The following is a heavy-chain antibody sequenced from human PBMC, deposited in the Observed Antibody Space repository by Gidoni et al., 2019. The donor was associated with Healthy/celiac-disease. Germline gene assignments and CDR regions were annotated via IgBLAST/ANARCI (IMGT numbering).Heavy chain of an antibody. D-gene: IGHD1-26*01. CDR2: ISSSSSYI. CDR3: ARAVGWFDP. J-gene: IGHJ5*02. Sequence: VQLVEAGGGLVKPGGSLRISCAASEFTFSSYSMNWVRQAPGKWWVWVSSISSSSSYIYYADSVTGRVTISRDNSKNSLYLQMISLISQDPAVYYCARAVGWFDPWGQATLVTVSS. CDR1: EFTFSSYS. V-gene: IGHV3-21*01.